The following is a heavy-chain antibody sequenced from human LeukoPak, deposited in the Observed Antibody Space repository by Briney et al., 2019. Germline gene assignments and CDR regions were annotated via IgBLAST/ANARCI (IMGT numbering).Heavy chain of an antibody. D-gene: IGHD2-15*01. CDR3: ARDLVVVVAATQWYYYGMDV. CDR2: ISSSGSTI. V-gene: IGHV3-48*03. CDR1: GFTFSSYE. J-gene: IGHJ6*04. Sequence: GGSLRPSCAASGFTFSSYEMNWVRQAPGKGLEWVSYISSSGSTIYYADSVKGRFTISRDNAKNSLYLQMNSLRAEDTAVYYCARDLVVVVAATQWYYYGMDVWGKGTTVTVSS.